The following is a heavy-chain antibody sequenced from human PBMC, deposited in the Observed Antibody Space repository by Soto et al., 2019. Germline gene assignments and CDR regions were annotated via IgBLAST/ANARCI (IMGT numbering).Heavy chain of an antibody. Sequence: EVQLVESGGGLVQPGGSLRLSCAASGFTVSSNYMSWVRQAPGKGLEWVSVIYSGGSTYYADSVKGRFTISRHNSKNTLYLQRNSLRAEDTAVYYCARDRDSSSTDWYFDLWGRGTLVTVSS. D-gene: IGHD6-13*01. CDR3: ARDRDSSSTDWYFDL. V-gene: IGHV3-53*04. J-gene: IGHJ2*01. CDR2: IYSGGST. CDR1: GFTVSSNY.